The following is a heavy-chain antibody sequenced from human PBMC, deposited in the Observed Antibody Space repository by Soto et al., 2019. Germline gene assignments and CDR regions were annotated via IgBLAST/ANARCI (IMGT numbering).Heavy chain of an antibody. D-gene: IGHD3-10*01. CDR1: GGSISSSSYY. CDR2: IYYSGST. V-gene: IGHV4-39*01. J-gene: IGHJ6*02. CDR3: ARQYYYGSGSYPLLYYYYYYGMDV. Sequence: PSETLSLTCTFSGGSISSSSYYCGWIRQPPGKGLEWIGSIYYSGSTYYNPSLKSRVTISVDTSKNQFSLKLSSVTAADTAVYYCARQYYYGSGSYPLLYYYYYYGMDVWGQGTTVNVSS.